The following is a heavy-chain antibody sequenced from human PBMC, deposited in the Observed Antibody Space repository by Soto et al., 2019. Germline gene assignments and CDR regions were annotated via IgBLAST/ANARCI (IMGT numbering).Heavy chain of an antibody. CDR3: VRGRGMDV. Sequence: PGGSLRPSCAASGFTFSSYWMTWVRQAPGKGLEWVANIRQDGTEKYYVDSVKGRFTISRDNAKNSLSLQMNSLRVEDTAVYYCVRGRGMDVWGQGTTVTVSS. CDR1: GFTFSSYW. CDR2: IRQDGTEK. V-gene: IGHV3-7*01. J-gene: IGHJ6*02.